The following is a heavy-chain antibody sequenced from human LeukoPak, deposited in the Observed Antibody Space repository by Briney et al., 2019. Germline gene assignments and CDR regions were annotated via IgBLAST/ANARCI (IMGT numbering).Heavy chain of an antibody. CDR1: GYTLTELS. CDR3: ATGGLQWRRYFDY. J-gene: IGHJ4*02. V-gene: IGHV1-24*01. CDR2: FNPEDGET. D-gene: IGHD6-19*01. Sequence: GASVKVSCKVSGYTLTELSMHWVRQAPGKGLEWMGGFNPEDGETIYAQKFQGRVTMTEDTSTDTAYMELSSLRSEDTAVYYCATGGLQWRRYFDYWGQGTLVTVSS.